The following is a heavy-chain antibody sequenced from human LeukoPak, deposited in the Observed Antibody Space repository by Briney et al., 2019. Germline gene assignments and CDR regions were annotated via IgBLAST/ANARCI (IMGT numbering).Heavy chain of an antibody. CDR1: GYTFISYY. Sequence: ATVKVSCKASGYTFISYYMHWVRQAPGQGLEWMGIINPSGGSTSYAQKFQGRVTMTRDTSTSTVYMELSSLRSEDTAVYYCARDGVAVAGRSMSYFDYWGQGTLVTVSS. J-gene: IGHJ4*02. V-gene: IGHV1-46*01. D-gene: IGHD6-19*01. CDR3: ARDGVAVAGRSMSYFDY. CDR2: INPSGGST.